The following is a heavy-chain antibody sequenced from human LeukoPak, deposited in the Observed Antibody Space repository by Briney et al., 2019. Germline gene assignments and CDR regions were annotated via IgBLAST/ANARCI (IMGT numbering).Heavy chain of an antibody. CDR2: VNRDGTEK. CDR1: GFNFSDSR. J-gene: IGHJ6*02. CDR3: AKNGGPHGMDV. D-gene: IGHD3-16*01. V-gene: IGHV3-7*02. Sequence: GRSLRLSCVTSGFNFSDSRMTWVSQAPGKGLQWVANVNRDGTEKHFLDSVEGRFTISRDNAKNSLHLQMNSLRVEDTAVYYCAKNGGPHGMDVWGQGTTVTVSS.